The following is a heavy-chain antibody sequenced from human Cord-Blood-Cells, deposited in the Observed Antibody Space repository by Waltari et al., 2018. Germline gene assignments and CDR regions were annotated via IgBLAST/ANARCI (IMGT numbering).Heavy chain of an antibody. D-gene: IGHD6-13*01. V-gene: IGHV3-66*01. CDR3: ARDSSWDAFDI. Sequence: EVQLVESGGGLVQPGGSLRLSCAASGFTVSSNYMSWVRQAPGKGLEWVSVIYSGGSTYYADSVKGRFTISRDNPKNTLYLQMNSLRAEDTAVYYCARDSSWDAFDIWGQGTMVTVSS. CDR1: GFTVSSNY. J-gene: IGHJ3*02. CDR2: IYSGGST.